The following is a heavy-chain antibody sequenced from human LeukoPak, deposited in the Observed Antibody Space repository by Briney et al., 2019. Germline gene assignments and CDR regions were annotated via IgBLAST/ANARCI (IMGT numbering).Heavy chain of an antibody. J-gene: IGHJ4*02. V-gene: IGHV3-74*01. CDR2: INSDASDT. CDR3: ARICSSTDCLIPD. D-gene: IGHD2-2*01. Sequence: GGSLRLSCAASGFTFSNNAMSWVRQAPGKGLVWISRINSDASDTNYADFVKGRFTISRDNAKNTVYLQINSLRDEDTAVYYCARICSSTDCLIPDWGQGTLVTVSS. CDR1: GFTFSNNA.